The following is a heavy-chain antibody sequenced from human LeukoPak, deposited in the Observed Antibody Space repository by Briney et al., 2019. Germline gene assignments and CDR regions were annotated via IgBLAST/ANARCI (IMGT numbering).Heavy chain of an antibody. V-gene: IGHV3-30*04. CDR2: ISYDGSNK. CDR3: ARDRDDILTGMFDY. Sequence: HPGRSLRLSCAASGFTFSSYAMHWVRQAPGKGLEWVAVISYDGSNKYYADSVKGRFTISRDNSKNTLYLQMNSLRAEDTAVYYCARDRDDILTGMFDYWGQGTLVTVSS. CDR1: GFTFSSYA. J-gene: IGHJ4*02. D-gene: IGHD3-9*01.